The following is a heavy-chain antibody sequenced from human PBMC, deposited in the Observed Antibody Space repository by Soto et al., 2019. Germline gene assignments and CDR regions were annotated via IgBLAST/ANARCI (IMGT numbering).Heavy chain of an antibody. CDR2: IYWDDDK. CDR3: AHYGDYEFRGLFDY. Sequence: QITLKESGPPLVKPTQTLTLTCTFSGFSLSTSGVGVGWIRQPPGKALEWLALIYWDDDKRYSPSLKSRLTITKETSKSQVVLTVTNMDPVDTATYYCAHYGDYEFRGLFDYWGQGTLGTVSS. CDR1: GFSLSTSGVG. V-gene: IGHV2-5*02. J-gene: IGHJ4*02. D-gene: IGHD4-17*01.